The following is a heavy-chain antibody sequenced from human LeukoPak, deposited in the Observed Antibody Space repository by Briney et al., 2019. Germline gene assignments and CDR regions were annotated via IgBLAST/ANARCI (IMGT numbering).Heavy chain of an antibody. CDR3: ASFGVPAALDYYYMDV. J-gene: IGHJ6*03. Sequence: SETLSLTCTVSGGSNSSYYRSWIRQPPGKGLEWIGYIYYSGSTNYNPSLKSRVTISVDTSKNQFSLKLSSVTAADTAVYYCASFGVPAALDYYYMDVWGKGTTVTVSS. CDR1: GGSNSSYY. V-gene: IGHV4-59*01. CDR2: IYYSGST. D-gene: IGHD2-2*01.